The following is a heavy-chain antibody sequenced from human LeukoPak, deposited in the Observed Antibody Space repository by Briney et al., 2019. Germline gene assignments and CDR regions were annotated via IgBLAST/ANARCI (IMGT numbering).Heavy chain of an antibody. CDR2: INPNSGGT. Sequence: ASVKVSCKASGYTFTGYYMHWVRQAPGQGLEWMGRINPNSGGTNYAQKFQGRVTMTRDTSISTAYMELSRLRSDDTAVYYCAREEGKHLDENWFDPWGQGTLVTVSS. J-gene: IGHJ5*02. D-gene: IGHD2-21*01. CDR3: AREEGKHLDENWFDP. CDR1: GYTFTGYY. V-gene: IGHV1-2*06.